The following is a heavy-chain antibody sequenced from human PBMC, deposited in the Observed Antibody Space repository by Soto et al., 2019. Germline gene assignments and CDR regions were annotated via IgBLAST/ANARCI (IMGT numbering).Heavy chain of an antibody. V-gene: IGHV3-30-3*01. Sequence: QVQLVESGGGVVQPGRSLRLSCAASGFTFSSYAMHWVRQAPGKGLEWVAVISYDGSNKYYADSVKGRFTISRDNSKTTLYLQMNSLRAEDTAVYYCARGRAGDGSGWYYDYWGQGTLVTVSS. CDR1: GFTFSSYA. D-gene: IGHD6-19*01. J-gene: IGHJ4*02. CDR3: ARGRAGDGSGWYYDY. CDR2: ISYDGSNK.